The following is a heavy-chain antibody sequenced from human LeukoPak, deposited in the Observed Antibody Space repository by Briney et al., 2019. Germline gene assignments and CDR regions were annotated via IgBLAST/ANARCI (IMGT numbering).Heavy chain of an antibody. CDR1: GASMSDYY. J-gene: IGHJ4*02. V-gene: IGHV4-59*08. Sequence: SETLSLTCTVSGASMSDYYWSWIRQPPGKGLEWIGYIYYTGSTNYNPSLKGRVTMSVDTSKNQISLKLSSVTAADSAVYYCVRRVRYFGQNDYWGQGTLVTVSS. CDR3: VRRVRYFGQNDY. CDR2: IYYTGST. D-gene: IGHD3-9*01.